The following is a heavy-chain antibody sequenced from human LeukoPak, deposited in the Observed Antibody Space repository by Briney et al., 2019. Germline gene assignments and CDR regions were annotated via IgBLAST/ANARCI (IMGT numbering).Heavy chain of an antibody. V-gene: IGHV3-15*01. CDR1: GFTFSNAW. CDR3: TTSGPYGDYDY. Sequence: PGGSLRLSCAASGFTFSNAWMSWVRQAPGKGPEWVGRIKSKTDGGTTDYAAPVKGRFTISRDDSKNTLYLQMNSLKTEATAVYYCTTSGPYGDYDYWGQGTLVTVSS. CDR2: IKSKTDGGTT. J-gene: IGHJ4*02. D-gene: IGHD4-17*01.